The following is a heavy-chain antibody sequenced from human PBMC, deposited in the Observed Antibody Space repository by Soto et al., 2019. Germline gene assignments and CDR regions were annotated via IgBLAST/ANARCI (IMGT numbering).Heavy chain of an antibody. V-gene: IGHV1-3*01. CDR2: INAGDGDT. CDR1: GYTITCCA. Sequence: ASVKVSCKASGYTITCCAMHWVRQAHGQRPEWMGWINAGDGDTKYSQNFQGRLTIIRDTSANTVYLQMNSLRGEDTAMYYCARLGPYGSESYSFRYNWFDPWGQGTLVTVSS. CDR3: ARLGPYGSESYSFRYNWFDP. D-gene: IGHD3-10*01. J-gene: IGHJ5*02.